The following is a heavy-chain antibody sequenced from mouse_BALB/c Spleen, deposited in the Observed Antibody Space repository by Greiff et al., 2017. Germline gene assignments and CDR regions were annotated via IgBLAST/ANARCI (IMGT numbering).Heavy chain of an antibody. D-gene: IGHD1-1*01. Sequence: EVKLVESGGGLVKPGGSLKLSCAASGFTFSSYAMSWVRQTPEKRLEWVASISSGGSTYYPDSVKGRFTISRDNARNILYLQMSSLRSEDTAMYYCAREGITTVVATGDYWGQGTTLTVSS. CDR1: GFTFSSYA. V-gene: IGHV5-6-5*01. CDR3: AREGITTVVATGDY. J-gene: IGHJ2*01. CDR2: ISSGGST.